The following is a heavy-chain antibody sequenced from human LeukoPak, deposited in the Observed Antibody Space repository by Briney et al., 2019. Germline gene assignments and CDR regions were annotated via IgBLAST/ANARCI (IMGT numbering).Heavy chain of an antibody. Sequence: GGSLRLSCAASGFTFTNNWMSWVRQAPGKGLEWVANITHGGSERYYADSVKGRFTISRDNAKNSLYLQMNSLRAEDTAVYYCARSESASFDYWGQGTLVTVSS. CDR3: ARSESASFDY. CDR2: ITHGGSER. V-gene: IGHV3-7*01. CDR1: GFTFTNNW. J-gene: IGHJ4*02.